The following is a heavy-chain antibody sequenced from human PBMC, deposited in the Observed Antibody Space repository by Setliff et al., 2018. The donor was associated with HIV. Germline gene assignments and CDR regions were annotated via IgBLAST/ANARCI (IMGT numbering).Heavy chain of an antibody. V-gene: IGHV1-69*05. D-gene: IGHD2-2*01. CDR1: GGTFSNYG. CDR2: IIPISGTA. Sequence: SVKVSCKASGGTFSNYGMSWVRQAPGQGLEWMGGIIPISGTANYAQKFQGRVTITTDESTSTAYMELSGLRSEDTAVYYCARDFGGYCSSMSCPGLFDPLGQGTLVTVSS. CDR3: ARDFGGYCSSMSCPGLFDP. J-gene: IGHJ5*02.